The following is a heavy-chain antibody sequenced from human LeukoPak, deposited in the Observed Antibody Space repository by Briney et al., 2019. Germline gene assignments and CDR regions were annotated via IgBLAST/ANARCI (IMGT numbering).Heavy chain of an antibody. J-gene: IGHJ5*02. CDR2: IYYSGST. V-gene: IGHV4-59*01. CDR3: AGQHGYKFNP. Sequence: KPSETLSLTCTVSGGSISSYYWSWLRPPPGEGLEWLGYIYYSGSTNYNPSHKRRLTISIDTSKSQFSLKLSSVTAADTAVYYCAGQHGYKFNPWGQGTLVTVSS. D-gene: IGHD5-24*01. CDR1: GGSISSYY.